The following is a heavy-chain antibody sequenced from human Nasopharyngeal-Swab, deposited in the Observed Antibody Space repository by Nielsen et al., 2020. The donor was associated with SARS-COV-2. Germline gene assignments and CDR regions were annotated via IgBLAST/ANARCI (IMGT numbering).Heavy chain of an antibody. D-gene: IGHD1-20*01. Sequence: GESLKISCAASGFTFGNYWMSWVRQAPGKRLEWVANIKEDGSEKDYVDSVKGRFTISRDNIKNSLSLQMNSLRVEDTAVYFCARLPRNNWRLDSWGQGILVTVSS. CDR3: ARLPRNNWRLDS. CDR1: GFTFGNYW. V-gene: IGHV3-7*03. J-gene: IGHJ4*02. CDR2: IKEDGSEK.